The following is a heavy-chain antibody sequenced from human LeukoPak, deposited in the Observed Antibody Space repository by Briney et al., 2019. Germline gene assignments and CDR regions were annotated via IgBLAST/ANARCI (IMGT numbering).Heavy chain of an antibody. V-gene: IGHV3-48*04. J-gene: IGHJ4*02. Sequence: GGSLRLSCAVSGFTFSSYSMNWVRQAPGKGLEWVSHISSSSSTINYADSVKGRFTISRDNAKNPLYLQMNSLRAEDTAVYYCARDPGYSSSWYDDYWGQGTLVTVSS. CDR3: ARDPGYSSSWYDDY. CDR1: GFTFSSYS. CDR2: ISSSSSTI. D-gene: IGHD6-13*01.